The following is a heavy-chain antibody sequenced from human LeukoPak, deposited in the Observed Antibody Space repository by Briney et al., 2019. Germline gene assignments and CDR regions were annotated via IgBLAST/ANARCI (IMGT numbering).Heavy chain of an antibody. Sequence: GGSLRLSCAASGFTFSSYAMSWVRQAPGKGLEWVSAISGSGGSTYYADSVKGRFTISRDNSKNTLYLQMNSPRAEDTAVYYCAKVPYDILTGYGIHYFDYWGQGTLVTVSS. D-gene: IGHD3-9*01. J-gene: IGHJ4*02. CDR3: AKVPYDILTGYGIHYFDY. V-gene: IGHV3-23*01. CDR2: ISGSGGST. CDR1: GFTFSSYA.